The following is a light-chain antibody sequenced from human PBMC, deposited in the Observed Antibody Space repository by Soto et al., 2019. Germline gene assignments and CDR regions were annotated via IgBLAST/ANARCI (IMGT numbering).Light chain of an antibody. J-gene: IGKJ1*01. CDR1: QSILYNSNNKNY. CDR2: CAS. CDR3: QQYYDTPRT. V-gene: IGKV4-1*01. Sequence: DIVMTQSPDSLAVSLGERANINCKSSQSILYNSNNKNYLGWYQQKAGQPPKLLIFCASTRESAVPDRFSSGGAGTDLTPTISSRQAEDVAVYYYQQYYDTPRTFGQGTKVEIK.